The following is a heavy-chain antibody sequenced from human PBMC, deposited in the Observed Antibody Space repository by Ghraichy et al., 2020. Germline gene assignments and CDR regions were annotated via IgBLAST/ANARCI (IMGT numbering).Heavy chain of an antibody. CDR1: GGSISSYY. J-gene: IGHJ4*02. CDR3: ARHIAARARFDY. CDR2: IYYSGST. D-gene: IGHD6-6*01. Sequence: SETLSLTCTGSGGSISSYYWSWIRQPPGKGLEWIGYIYYSGSTNYNPSLKSRVTISVDTSKNQFSLKLSSVTAADTAVYYCARHIAARARFDYWGQGTLVTVSS. V-gene: IGHV4-59*08.